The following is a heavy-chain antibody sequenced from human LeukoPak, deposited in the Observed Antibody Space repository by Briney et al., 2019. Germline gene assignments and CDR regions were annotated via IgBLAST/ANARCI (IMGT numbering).Heavy chain of an antibody. Sequence: SETLSLTCTVSGGSISSSSYHWGWIRQPPGKGLEWIGNIYNGGSTYYNSSLKSRITISVDTSKNQFSLKLTSVTAADTAVYYCARRGGSGRSFDYWGQGTLVTVPS. CDR3: ARRGGSGRSFDY. CDR2: IYNGGST. J-gene: IGHJ4*02. D-gene: IGHD3-10*01. CDR1: GGSISSSSYH. V-gene: IGHV4-39*01.